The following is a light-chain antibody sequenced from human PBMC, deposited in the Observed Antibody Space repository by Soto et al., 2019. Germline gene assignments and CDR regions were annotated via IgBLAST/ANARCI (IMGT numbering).Light chain of an antibody. CDR1: QGISSY. J-gene: IGKJ4*01. Sequence: DIQLTQSPSFLSACVGDRVTITCRASQGISSYLAWYQQKPGKAPKLLIYAASTLQSGVPSRFSGSESGTEFTLTISSLQPEDFATYYCQQLNTYPFTFGGGTKVEIK. V-gene: IGKV1-9*01. CDR3: QQLNTYPFT. CDR2: AAS.